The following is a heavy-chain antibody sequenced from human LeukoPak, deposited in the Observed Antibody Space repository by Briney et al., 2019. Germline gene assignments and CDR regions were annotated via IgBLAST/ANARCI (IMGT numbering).Heavy chain of an antibody. D-gene: IGHD6-19*01. Sequence: GGSLRLSCAASGFTFSSYSMNWVRQAPGKGLEWVSSISSSSSYIYYADSVKGRFTISRDNAKNSLYLQMNSLRVEDTAVYYCARDGGWYGGGNFDYWGQGTLVTVSS. CDR3: ARDGGWYGGGNFDY. CDR1: GFTFSSYS. V-gene: IGHV3-21*01. J-gene: IGHJ4*02. CDR2: ISSSSSYI.